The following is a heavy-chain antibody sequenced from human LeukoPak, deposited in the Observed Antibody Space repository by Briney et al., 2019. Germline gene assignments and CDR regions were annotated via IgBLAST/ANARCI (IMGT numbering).Heavy chain of an antibody. J-gene: IGHJ4*02. CDR1: GGSISSSSYY. CDR3: ARLTMVRGVIITNAV. V-gene: IGHV4-39*01. D-gene: IGHD3-10*01. CDR2: IYYSGST. Sequence: SETLSLTCTVSGGSISSSSYYWGWIRQPPGKGLEWIGSIYYSGSTYYNPSLKSRVTISVDTSKNQFSLKLSSVTAADRAVYYCARLTMVRGVIITNAVWGQGTLVTVSS.